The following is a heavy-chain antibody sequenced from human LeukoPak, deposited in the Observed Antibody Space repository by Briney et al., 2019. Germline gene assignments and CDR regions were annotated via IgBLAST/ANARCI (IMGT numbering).Heavy chain of an antibody. CDR3: ARGSGWVDN. V-gene: IGHV3-49*04. D-gene: IGHD6-19*01. CDR2: IRKKAERGTT. J-gene: IGHJ4*02. CDR1: GFTFGDYA. Sequence: GGSLRLSCTASGFTFGDYALTWVRQAPGKGLEWVGFIRKKAERGTTEYGTSVKGRFTIPREESKRTAYLQMNFLKTEDTAVYYCARGSGWVDNWGQGTLVTVSS.